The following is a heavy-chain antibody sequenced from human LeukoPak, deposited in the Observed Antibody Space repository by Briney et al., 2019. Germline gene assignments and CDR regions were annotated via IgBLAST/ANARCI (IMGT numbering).Heavy chain of an antibody. CDR3: ARYGIEMATNRIDY. CDR1: GFTFSDYY. J-gene: IGHJ4*02. D-gene: IGHD5-24*01. V-gene: IGHV3-11*04. CDR2: ISSSGSTI. Sequence: GGPLRLSCAASGFTFSDYYMSWIRQAPGKGLEWVSYISSSGSTIYYADSVKGRFTISGDNAKNSLYLQMNSLRTEDTAVYYCARYGIEMATNRIDYWGQGTLVTISS.